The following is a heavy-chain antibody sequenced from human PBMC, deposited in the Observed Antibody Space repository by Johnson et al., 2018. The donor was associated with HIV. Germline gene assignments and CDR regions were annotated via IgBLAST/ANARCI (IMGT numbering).Heavy chain of an antibody. CDR2: ISSNGGRT. Sequence: QMQLVESGGGLVKPGGSLRLSCATSGFTFSSYSMHWVRQAPGKGLEYVSTISSNGGRTYYTEAVKGRFTISRDNSKKTLYLQMNSLRAEDTAVYYCARAPLGYGSSSTCITDAFDVWGQGTMVTVSS. V-gene: IGHV3-64*04. CDR1: GFTFSSYS. CDR3: ARAPLGYGSSSTCITDAFDV. D-gene: IGHD2-2*01. J-gene: IGHJ3*01.